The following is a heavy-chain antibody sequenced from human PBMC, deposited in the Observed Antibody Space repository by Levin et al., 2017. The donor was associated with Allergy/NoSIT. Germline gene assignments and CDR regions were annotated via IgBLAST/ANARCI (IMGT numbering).Heavy chain of an antibody. CDR2: IERDGSET. CDR1: GFTFTSFW. CDR3: AREEGWGYHYGMDV. D-gene: IGHD3-16*02. V-gene: IGHV3-7*01. J-gene: IGHJ6*02. Sequence: QASETLSLTCAASGFTFTSFWMTWVRQAPGKGLEWVANIERDGSETYYVDSVKGRFTISRDNAKNSVYLQMNSLRVDDTAVYYCAREEGWGYHYGMDVWGQGTTVTVSS.